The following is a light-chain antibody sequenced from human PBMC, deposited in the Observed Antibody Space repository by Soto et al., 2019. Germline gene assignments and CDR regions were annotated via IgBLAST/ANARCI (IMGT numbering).Light chain of an antibody. CDR2: GAS. CDR1: QSVSSN. V-gene: IGKV3-20*01. Sequence: EIVMTQSPATLSVSPGERATLSCSASQSVSSNLAWYQQKPGQAPRLLIYGASSRATGISDRFSGSGSGTDFTLTISRLEPEDFAVYYCQQYGSSPPITFGQGTRLEIK. J-gene: IGKJ5*01. CDR3: QQYGSSPPIT.